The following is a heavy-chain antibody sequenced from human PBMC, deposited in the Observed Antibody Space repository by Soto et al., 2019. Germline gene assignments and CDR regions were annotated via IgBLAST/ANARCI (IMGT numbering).Heavy chain of an antibody. D-gene: IGHD2-15*01. CDR3: ATLPPRIVVVMTDLPT. CDR1: GASISSTYW. V-gene: IGHV4-4*02. CDR2: IYHTGTT. Sequence: QLRESGPGLVKPSGTLSLTCFVSGASISSTYWWSWVRQTPGKRLEWIGQIYHTGTTSYNPSLXNRVXLXMDKSNNQFSLRLPSMTAADTAVYYCATLPPRIVVVMTDLPTWGQGTLVTVSS. J-gene: IGHJ5*02.